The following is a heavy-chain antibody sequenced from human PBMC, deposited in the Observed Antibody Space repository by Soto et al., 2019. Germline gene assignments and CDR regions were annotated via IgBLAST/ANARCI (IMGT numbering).Heavy chain of an antibody. V-gene: IGHV3-49*03. CDR1: GFTFGDYA. Sequence: GGSLRLSGMASGFTFGDYARSWFCQGPGEGLGRGGGIRIKACGGTTECASTVKGRFTMSSDNSKSFAYLQMNSLNTEDTAVYYCTRDLWLSRYDYDSSGYYPYAFDIWGQGTMVTVSS. J-gene: IGHJ3*02. CDR3: TRDLWLSRYDYDSSGYYPYAFDI. D-gene: IGHD3-22*01. CDR2: IRIKACGGTT.